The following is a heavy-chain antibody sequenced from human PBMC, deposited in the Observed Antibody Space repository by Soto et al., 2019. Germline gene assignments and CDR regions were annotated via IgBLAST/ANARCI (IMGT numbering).Heavy chain of an antibody. CDR3: AKVGAGFLEWFNWFDP. J-gene: IGHJ5*02. Sequence: EVQLVESGGGLVQPGRSLRLSCAASGFTFDDYAMHWVRQAPGKGLEWGSGISWNSGSIGYAVSVKGRFTISLDNAKNSLYMQMNSLRAVDTALYYCAKVGAGFLEWFNWFDPWCQGTLVTVSS. CDR1: GFTFDDYA. D-gene: IGHD3-3*01. CDR2: ISWNSGSI. V-gene: IGHV3-9*01.